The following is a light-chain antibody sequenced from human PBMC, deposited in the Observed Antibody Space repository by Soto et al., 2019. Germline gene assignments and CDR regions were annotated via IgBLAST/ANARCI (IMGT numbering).Light chain of an antibody. CDR2: GAS. Sequence: EIVMTQSPATLSVSPGETATLSCRASQSVSNNLAWYQQKPGQAPRLLIYGASTRATGVPARFSGSGSGTEFTLTISSLQSEDYAVYYCQKYKSWPPITFGQGTRLEIK. J-gene: IGKJ5*01. V-gene: IGKV3-15*01. CDR1: QSVSNN. CDR3: QKYKSWPPIT.